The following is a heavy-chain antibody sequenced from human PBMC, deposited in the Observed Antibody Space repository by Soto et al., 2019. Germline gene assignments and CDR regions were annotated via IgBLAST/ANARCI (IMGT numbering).Heavy chain of an antibody. CDR1: GGSISSGGYS. CDR3: ARGGVDYYDSSGYYFSPYYFDY. Sequence: QLQLQESGSGLVKPSQTLSLTCAVSGGSISSGGYSWSWIRQPPGKGLEWIGYIYHSGSTYYNPSRKSRVTRSVDRSKNRFSLKLSSVTAADTAVYYCARGGVDYYDSSGYYFSPYYFDYWGQGTLVTVSS. J-gene: IGHJ4*02. CDR2: IYHSGST. V-gene: IGHV4-30-2*01. D-gene: IGHD3-22*01.